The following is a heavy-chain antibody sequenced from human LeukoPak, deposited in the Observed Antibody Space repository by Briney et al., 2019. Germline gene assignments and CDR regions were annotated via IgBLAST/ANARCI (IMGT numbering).Heavy chain of an antibody. V-gene: IGHV3-21*01. CDR2: ISSSSSYI. CDR1: GFTFSSYS. D-gene: IGHD4-17*01. Sequence: GGSLRLSCAASGFTFSSYSMNWVRQAPGKGLEWVSSISSSSSYIYYADSVKGRFTISRDNAKNSLYLQMNSLRAEDTAVYYCARDPMTTVTRGWFDPWGQGTLVTVSP. CDR3: ARDPMTTVTRGWFDP. J-gene: IGHJ5*02.